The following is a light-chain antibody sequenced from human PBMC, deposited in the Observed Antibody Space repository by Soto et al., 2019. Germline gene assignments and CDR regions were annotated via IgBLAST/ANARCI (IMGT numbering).Light chain of an antibody. Sequence: QSALTQPRSVSGSPGQSVTISCTGTSSDVGGYNYVSWYQQYSGKAPKLMIYEVSNRPSGVSNRFSGSKSGNTASLTISGLQAEDEADYYCSSYTSSSAYVFGTGTKVTVL. CDR3: SSYTSSSAYV. CDR1: SSDVGGYNY. J-gene: IGLJ1*01. V-gene: IGLV2-14*01. CDR2: EVS.